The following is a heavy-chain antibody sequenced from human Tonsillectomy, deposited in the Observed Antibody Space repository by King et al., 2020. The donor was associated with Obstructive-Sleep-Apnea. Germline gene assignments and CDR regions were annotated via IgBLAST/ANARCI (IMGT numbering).Heavy chain of an antibody. D-gene: IGHD2-21*02. CDR1: GFTFSSYG. V-gene: IGHV3-23*04. Sequence: VQLVESGGGLVQPGGSLRLSCAASGFTFSSYGMTWVRQAPGKGLEWVSTISGSGGSTYYADSVKGRFTISRDNSKNTLYLQMNSLRAEDTAVYYCAKLETVDIVVVTATAGWFDPWGQGTLVTVSS. J-gene: IGHJ5*02. CDR3: AKLETVDIVVVTATAGWFDP. CDR2: ISGSGGST.